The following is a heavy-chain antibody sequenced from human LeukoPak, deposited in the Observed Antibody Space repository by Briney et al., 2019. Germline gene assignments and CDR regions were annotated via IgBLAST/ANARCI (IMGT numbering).Heavy chain of an antibody. CDR3: AGRTGTLDY. V-gene: IGHV4-59*08. J-gene: IGHJ4*02. CDR2: IYHSGST. CDR1: GGSISSYY. D-gene: IGHD1-7*01. Sequence: SETLSLTCTVSGGSISSYYWSWIRQPPGKGLEWIGYIYHSGSTNYNPSLKSRVTISVDTSKNQFSLKLSSVTAADTAVYYCAGRTGTLDYWGQGTLVTVSS.